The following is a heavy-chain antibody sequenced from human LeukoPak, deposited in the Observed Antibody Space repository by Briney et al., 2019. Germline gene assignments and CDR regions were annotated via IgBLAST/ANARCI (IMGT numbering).Heavy chain of an antibody. CDR2: IYPGDSDT. D-gene: IGHD6-13*01. CDR1: GSIFTSYW. V-gene: IGHV5-51*01. CDR3: ARHGGYSSKSDWFDL. J-gene: IGHJ5*02. Sequence: GASLQISCKGSGSIFTSYWIGWVRPLPGKGLEWMGIIYPGDSDTSYSLSFQGTVTISASKYLISPYLKSSTVKASAASIYSSARHGGYSSKSDWFDLWGQGTLVTVSS.